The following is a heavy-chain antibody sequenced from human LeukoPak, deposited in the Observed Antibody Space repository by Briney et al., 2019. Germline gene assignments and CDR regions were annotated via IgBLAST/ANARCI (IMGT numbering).Heavy chain of an antibody. CDR2: IYTSGST. D-gene: IGHD5-18*01. CDR3: ARDSYGFGAPDY. V-gene: IGHV4-4*07. Sequence: SETLSLTCTVSGGSISSYYWSWIRQPAGKGQEWIGRIYTSGSTNYNPSLKSRVTISVDTSKNQFSLKLSSVTAADTAVYYCARDSYGFGAPDYWGQGTLVTVSS. CDR1: GGSISSYY. J-gene: IGHJ4*02.